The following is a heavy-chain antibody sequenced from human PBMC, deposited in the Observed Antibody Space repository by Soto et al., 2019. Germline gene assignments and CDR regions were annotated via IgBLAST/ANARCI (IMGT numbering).Heavy chain of an antibody. CDR2: IYYSGST. V-gene: IGHV4-59*01. CDR3: ARAGGYDVLLPAGTH. Sequence: QVQLQESGPGLVKPSGTLSLTCTVSAGSLSSYYWNWIRQPPGKGLECIGYIYYSGSTNYNPSLKSRVTISVDTSKNQFSLRLSSVTAADTAVSYCARAGGYDVLLPAGTHWGQGPLVTVSS. J-gene: IGHJ4*02. D-gene: IGHD2-2*01. CDR1: AGSLSSYY.